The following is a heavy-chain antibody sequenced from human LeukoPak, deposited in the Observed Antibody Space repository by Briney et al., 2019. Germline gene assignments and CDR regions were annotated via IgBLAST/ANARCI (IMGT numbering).Heavy chain of an antibody. D-gene: IGHD3-10*01. Sequence: GGSLRLSSAASGFTFSSYAMHWVRQAPGKGLEWVAVISYDGSNKYYADSVKGRFTISRDNSKNTLYLQMNSLRSDDTAVYYCARDHDRYYYGSGSYFAFDYWGQGTLVTVSS. CDR2: ISYDGSNK. V-gene: IGHV3-30*04. CDR1: GFTFSSYA. J-gene: IGHJ4*02. CDR3: ARDHDRYYYGSGSYFAFDY.